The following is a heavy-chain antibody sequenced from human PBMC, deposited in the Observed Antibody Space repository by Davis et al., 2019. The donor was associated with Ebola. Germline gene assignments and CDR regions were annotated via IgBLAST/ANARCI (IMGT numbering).Heavy chain of an antibody. V-gene: IGHV1-2*04. CDR2: INPNSGGT. CDR3: ARDLLEWGLHN. D-gene: IGHD3-3*01. CDR1: LCTFSSYA. Sequence: SVTVSCMASLCTFSSYAISCVRQAPGQGLEWMGWINPNSGGTNYAQKFQGWVTMTRDTSISTAYMELSRLRSDDTAVYYCARDLLEWGLHNWGQGTLVTVSS. J-gene: IGHJ4*02.